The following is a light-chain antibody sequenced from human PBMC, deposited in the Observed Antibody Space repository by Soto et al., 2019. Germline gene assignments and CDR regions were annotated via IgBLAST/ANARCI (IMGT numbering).Light chain of an antibody. CDR2: DNN. CDR1: SSDIGGYNY. Sequence: QSALTQPGSVSGSPGQSITISCTGTSSDIGGYNYVSWYQQHPGKAPKLMIYDNNKRPSGIPDRFSGSQSGTSATLGITGLQTGDEAVYYCGSWDSSLTYVFGTGTKLTVL. V-gene: IGLV2-14*01. J-gene: IGLJ1*01. CDR3: GSWDSSLTYV.